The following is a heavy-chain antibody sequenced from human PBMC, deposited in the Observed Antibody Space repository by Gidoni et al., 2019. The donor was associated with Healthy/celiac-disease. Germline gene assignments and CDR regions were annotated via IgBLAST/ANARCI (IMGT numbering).Heavy chain of an antibody. J-gene: IGHJ4*02. CDR3: TTGQYYYGSGSYAVDY. V-gene: IGHV3-15*01. CDR1: GFTFSNAW. CDR2: IKSKTDGGTT. D-gene: IGHD3-10*01. Sequence: EVQLVESGGGLGKPGGSLRLSCAASGFTFSNAWMSWVRQAPGKGLEWVGRIKSKTDGGTTDYAAPVKGRFTISRDDSKNTLYLQMNSLKTEDTAVYYCTTGQYYYGSGSYAVDYWGQGTLVTVSS.